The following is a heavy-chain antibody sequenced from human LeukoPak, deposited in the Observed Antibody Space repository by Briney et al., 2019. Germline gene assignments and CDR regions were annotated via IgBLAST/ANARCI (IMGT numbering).Heavy chain of an antibody. Sequence: GGSLRLSCAASGFTFSSYWMSWVRQAPGKGLEWVANIKQDGSEKKYVDSVKGRFTISRDNAKNSLYLQMGSLRAEDTAVYYCATYTHWVAGDVWGQGTTVTVSS. D-gene: IGHD7-27*01. CDR3: ATYTHWVAGDV. V-gene: IGHV3-7*01. CDR2: IKQDGSEK. CDR1: GFTFSSYW. J-gene: IGHJ6*02.